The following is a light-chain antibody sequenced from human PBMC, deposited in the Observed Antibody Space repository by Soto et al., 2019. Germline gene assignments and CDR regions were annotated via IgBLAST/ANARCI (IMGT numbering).Light chain of an antibody. CDR3: HHYGGSLYT. Sequence: DIQMSQSPSSLSASVRDRVTITCRASQTISRYLNWYQQKPGKAPKLLIFAASSLQSGVPSRFSGSGSGTDFTLTISSLQVEDFAVYYCHHYGGSLYTFGQGTKLEIK. J-gene: IGKJ2*01. V-gene: IGKV1-39*01. CDR1: QTISRY. CDR2: AAS.